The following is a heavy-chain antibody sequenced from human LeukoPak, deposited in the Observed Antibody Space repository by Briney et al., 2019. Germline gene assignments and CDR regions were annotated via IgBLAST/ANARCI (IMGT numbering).Heavy chain of an antibody. J-gene: IGHJ4*02. CDR2: IYYSGST. V-gene: IGHV4-38-2*02. CDR3: ARHAGPFDY. Sequence: SETLSLTCTVSGYSISSGYYWGWIRQPPGKGLEWIGSIYYSGSTYYNPSLKSRVTISVDTSKNQFSLKLSSVTAADTAVYYCARHAGPFDYWGQGTLVTVSS. CDR1: GYSISSGYY.